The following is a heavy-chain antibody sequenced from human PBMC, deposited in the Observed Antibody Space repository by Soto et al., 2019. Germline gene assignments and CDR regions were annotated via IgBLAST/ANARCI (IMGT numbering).Heavy chain of an antibody. CDR3: AREMTIFGVAPGGGVDV. Sequence: LQLQESGSGLVQPSQTLSLTCTASGGSISTSDYSWSWIRQPPGGGLEWIGSIYQTGRTYVIPSLKSRVTMSLDKSKNQFSLNLTSLTAADTALDSCAREMTIFGVAPGGGVDVWGQGTTVTVSS. D-gene: IGHD3-3*01. J-gene: IGHJ6*02. CDR2: IYQTGRT. CDR1: GGSISTSDYS. V-gene: IGHV4-30-2*01.